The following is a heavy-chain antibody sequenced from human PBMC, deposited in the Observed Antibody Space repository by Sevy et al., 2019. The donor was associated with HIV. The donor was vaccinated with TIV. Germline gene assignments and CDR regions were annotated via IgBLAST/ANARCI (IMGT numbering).Heavy chain of an antibody. Sequence: GGSLRLSCAASGFTFDANGMSWVSQAPGKGLEWVSGINWNGGSTGYADSVKGRFTISRDNAKNSLYLQMNNLRAEDTALYHCATSYSSNLHRFDYWGQGTLVTVSS. D-gene: IGHD6-13*01. CDR3: ATSYSSNLHRFDY. J-gene: IGHJ4*02. CDR2: INWNGGST. CDR1: GFTFDANG. V-gene: IGHV3-20*01.